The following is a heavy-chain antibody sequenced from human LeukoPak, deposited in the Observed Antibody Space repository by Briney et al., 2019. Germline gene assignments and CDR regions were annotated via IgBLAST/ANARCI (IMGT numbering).Heavy chain of an antibody. CDR2: ICPDGTGI. CDR1: GFIFSFYC. V-gene: IGHV3-74*01. J-gene: IGHJ4*02. CDR3: ARSIAAAGPPPDY. D-gene: IGHD6-13*01. Sequence: GRSLRLSCAASGFIFSFYCMHWVRQAPGKGPMWVSRICPDGTGISYADSVKGRFTISRDNSKNTLYLQMNSLRAEDTAVYYCARSIAAAGPPPDYWGQGTLVTVSS.